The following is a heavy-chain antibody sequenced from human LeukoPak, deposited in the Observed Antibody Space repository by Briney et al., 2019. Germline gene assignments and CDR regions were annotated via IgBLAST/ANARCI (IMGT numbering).Heavy chain of an antibody. J-gene: IGHJ4*02. CDR1: GFTFSTSW. V-gene: IGHV3-74*01. Sequence: GGSLRLSCAASGFTFSTSWMHWVRQAPGKGLVWVSRLNTDGSSTSYADSVKGRFTISRDNAKNTLYLQMNNLRAEDTAVYYCARGRSGNYFDYWGQGTLVTVSS. CDR3: ARGRSGNYFDY. CDR2: LNTDGSST. D-gene: IGHD6-19*01.